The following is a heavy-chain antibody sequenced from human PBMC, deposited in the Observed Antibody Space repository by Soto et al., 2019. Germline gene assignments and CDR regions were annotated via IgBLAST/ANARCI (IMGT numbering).Heavy chain of an antibody. CDR2: IYYTGNT. J-gene: IGHJ4*02. Sequence: SETLSLTCTVSGGSVSSGSYYWSWIRQHPGRGLEWIGYIYYTGNTYYNPSLKSRLAISVDTSKNQFSLKLTSVTAADTAVYYCAARHFWSGPWTDTRLDYWGQGTLVTVSS. CDR1: GGSVSSGSYY. CDR3: AARHFWSGPWTDTRLDY. D-gene: IGHD3-3*02. V-gene: IGHV4-31*03.